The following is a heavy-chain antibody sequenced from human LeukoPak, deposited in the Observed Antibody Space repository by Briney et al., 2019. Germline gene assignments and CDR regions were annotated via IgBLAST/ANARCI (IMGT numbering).Heavy chain of an antibody. D-gene: IGHD1-26*01. J-gene: IGHJ4*02. CDR2: ISSGGDII. CDR1: GFTFTDHY. CDR3: ARVIVGATGSDY. Sequence: PGGSLRLSCAASGFTFTDHYMSWVRQAPGKGLEWVSYISSGGDIIYYADSVKGRFTISRDNAKNSLFLQMNSLRAEDTAVYYCARVIVGATGSDYWGQGTLVTVSS. V-gene: IGHV3-11*04.